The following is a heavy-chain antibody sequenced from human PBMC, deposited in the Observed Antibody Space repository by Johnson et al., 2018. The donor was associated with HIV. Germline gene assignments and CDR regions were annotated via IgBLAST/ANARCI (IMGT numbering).Heavy chain of an antibody. CDR3: TTGPVGATKGGGAFDV. D-gene: IGHD1-26*01. CDR2: VKSITDGGTT. Sequence: EVQLVESGGGLVKPGGSLRLSCAASGFTFNRAWMSWVRQAPGKGLEWVGRVKSITDGGTTDYTAPVTGRFTIPRDDSKNTLYLLMNSLKTDDTAVYYCTTGPVGATKGGGAFDVWGQGTMVTVSS. J-gene: IGHJ3*01. CDR1: GFTFNRAW. V-gene: IGHV3-15*01.